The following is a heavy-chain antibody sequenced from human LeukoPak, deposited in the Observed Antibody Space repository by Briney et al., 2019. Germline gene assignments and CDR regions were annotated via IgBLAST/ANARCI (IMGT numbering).Heavy chain of an antibody. D-gene: IGHD1-14*01. Sequence: SETLSLTCAVYGGSFSGYYWSWIRQPPGKGLEWIGEINHSGSTNYNPSLKSRVTMSVDTSRKQFSLRLTSVTAADTAVYYCTRAPRNAWFDPWGQGTLVTVSS. J-gene: IGHJ5*02. CDR3: TRAPRNAWFDP. CDR2: INHSGST. CDR1: GGSFSGYY. V-gene: IGHV4-34*01.